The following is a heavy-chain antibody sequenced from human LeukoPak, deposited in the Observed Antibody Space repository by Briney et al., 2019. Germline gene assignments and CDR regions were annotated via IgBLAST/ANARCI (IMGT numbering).Heavy chain of an antibody. CDR3: ARDHITMVRGVIITFHYFDY. J-gene: IGHJ4*02. CDR2: TIPILGIA. CDR1: GGTFSSYA. V-gene: IGHV1-69*04. D-gene: IGHD3-10*01. Sequence: SVKVSCKASGGTFSSYAISWVRQAPGQGLEWMGRTIPILGIANYAQKFQGRVTITADKSTSTAYMELSSLRSEDTAVYYCARDHITMVRGVIITFHYFDYWGQGTLVTVSS.